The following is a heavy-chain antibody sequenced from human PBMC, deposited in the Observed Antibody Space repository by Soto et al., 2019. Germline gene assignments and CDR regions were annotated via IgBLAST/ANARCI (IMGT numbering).Heavy chain of an antibody. CDR2: VSASGLNT. V-gene: IGHV3-23*01. J-gene: IGHJ4*02. Sequence: EVQLLESGGKLVQPGGSLTLSCAASGFTFSTYAMAWVRQAPGKGLEWVSGVSASGLNTDYADPVKGRFYISRDNSKNTVSLHTNSLRAEDTALYYCAKVRPRRTSGYVFDYWGQGKAVSVPS. CDR3: AKVRPRRTSGYVFDY. CDR1: GFTFSTYA. D-gene: IGHD5-18*01.